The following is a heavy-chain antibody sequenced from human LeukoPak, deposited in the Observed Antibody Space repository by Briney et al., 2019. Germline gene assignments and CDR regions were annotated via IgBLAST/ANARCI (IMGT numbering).Heavy chain of an antibody. CDR2: ITNSGNSK. D-gene: IGHD3-10*01. CDR1: EFTFSSYS. CDR3: ARQQVVRGVAYGMDV. J-gene: IGHJ6*02. Sequence: GGSLRLSCAASEFTFSSYSMNWVRQAPGKGLEWVSYITNSGNSKSYADSVKGRFTISRDNTKNSLYLQMNGLRAEDTAVYYCARQQVVRGVAYGMDVWGQGTTVTVSS. V-gene: IGHV3-48*01.